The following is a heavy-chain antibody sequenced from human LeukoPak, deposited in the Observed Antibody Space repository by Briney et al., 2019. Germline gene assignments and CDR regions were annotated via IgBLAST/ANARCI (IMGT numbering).Heavy chain of an antibody. CDR2: IYYSGST. D-gene: IGHD6-13*01. CDR1: GGSISSGDYY. V-gene: IGHV4-30-4*01. J-gene: IGHJ4*02. Sequence: SETLSLTCTVSGGSISSGDYYWSWIRQPPGKGLEWIGYIYYSGSTYYNPSPKSRVTISVDTSKNQFSLKLSSVTAADTAVYYCARLSAGIHYYFDSWGQGTLVTVSS. CDR3: ARLSAGIHYYFDS.